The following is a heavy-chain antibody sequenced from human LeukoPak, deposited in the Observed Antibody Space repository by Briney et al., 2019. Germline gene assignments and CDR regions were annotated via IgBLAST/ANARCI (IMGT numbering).Heavy chain of an antibody. CDR2: MNPNGGNT. CDR3: ETKLSSGWYELRFDY. J-gene: IGHJ4*02. Sequence: GASVKVSCKSSGYTFTSYDINWVRQATGQGLEWMGWMNPNGGNTGYAQKFQGRVTMTRNTSISTAYMELSSLRSEDTAVYYCETKLSSGWYELRFDYWGQGTLVTVSS. V-gene: IGHV1-8*01. D-gene: IGHD6-19*01. CDR1: GYTFTSYD.